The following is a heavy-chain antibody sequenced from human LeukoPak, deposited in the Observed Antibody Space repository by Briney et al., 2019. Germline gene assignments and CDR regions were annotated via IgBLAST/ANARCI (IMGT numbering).Heavy chain of an antibody. Sequence: GGSLRLSCAASGFTFSSYSMNWVRQAPGKGLEWVSFISSSSNYRYYADSVKGRFTISRDNAKNSLYLQMNSLRAEDTAVYYCATTRIADYYMDVWGKGTTVTISS. CDR3: ATTRIADYYMDV. CDR1: GFTFSSYS. D-gene: IGHD6-13*01. V-gene: IGHV3-21*01. J-gene: IGHJ6*03. CDR2: ISSSSNYR.